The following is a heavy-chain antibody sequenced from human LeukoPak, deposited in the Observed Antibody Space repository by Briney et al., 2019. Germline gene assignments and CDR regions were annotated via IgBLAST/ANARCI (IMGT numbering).Heavy chain of an antibody. Sequence: GGSLRLSCAASGFTFSSYAMHWVRQAPGKGLEWVAVISYDGSNKYYADSVKGRFTISRDNSKNTLYLQMNSLRAEDTAVYYCASGYCSSTSCYEGPFDYWGQGTLVTVSS. J-gene: IGHJ4*02. CDR2: ISYDGSNK. D-gene: IGHD2-2*01. CDR1: GFTFSSYA. V-gene: IGHV3-30-3*01. CDR3: ASGYCSSTSCYEGPFDY.